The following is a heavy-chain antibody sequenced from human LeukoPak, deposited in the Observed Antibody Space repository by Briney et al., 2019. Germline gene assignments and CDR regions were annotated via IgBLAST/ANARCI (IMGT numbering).Heavy chain of an antibody. CDR3: ARESSGDDFWSGYSPTTLDY. V-gene: IGHV1-69*13. D-gene: IGHD3-3*01. J-gene: IGHJ4*02. Sequence: ASVKLSCKASGGTFSSYAISWVRQAPGQGLEWMGGIIPIFGTANYAQKFQGRVTITADESTSTAYMELSSLRSEDTAVYYCARESSGDDFWSGYSPTTLDYWGQGTLVTVSS. CDR2: IIPIFGTA. CDR1: GGTFSSYA.